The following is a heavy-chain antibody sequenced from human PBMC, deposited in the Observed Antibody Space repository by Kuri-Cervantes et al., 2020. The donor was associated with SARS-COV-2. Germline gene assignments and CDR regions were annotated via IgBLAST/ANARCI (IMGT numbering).Heavy chain of an antibody. Sequence: ASVKVSCKASGYTFTGYYMHWVRQAPGQGLEWMGWTNPNSGGTNYAQKFQGRVTMTRDTSISTAYMELSRLRSDDTAVYYCARDLPLWELLEFGFDYWGQGTLVTVSS. CDR3: ARDLPLWELLEFGFDY. CDR2: TNPNSGGT. J-gene: IGHJ4*02. CDR1: GYTFTGYY. V-gene: IGHV1-2*02. D-gene: IGHD1-26*01.